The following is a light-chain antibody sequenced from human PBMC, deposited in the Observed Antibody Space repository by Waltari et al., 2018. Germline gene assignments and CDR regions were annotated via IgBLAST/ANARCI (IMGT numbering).Light chain of an antibody. CDR3: QSYDDNVRGPV. CDR2: GDV. V-gene: IGLV1-40*01. Sequence: QSVLTQPPSVSGAPGQRVTISCTGSSSNIGSAYDVHWYQQVPGTAPKLLIYGDVNRPSGFPDRFSSSKFGSSASLAITGLQPEDESVYICQSYDDNVRGPVFGGGTQLTVL. CDR1: SSNIGSAYD. J-gene: IGLJ2*01.